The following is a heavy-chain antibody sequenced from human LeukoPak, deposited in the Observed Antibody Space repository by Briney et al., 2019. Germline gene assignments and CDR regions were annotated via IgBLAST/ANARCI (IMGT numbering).Heavy chain of an antibody. CDR3: AKDPIFSGSYGVFDY. CDR1: GFTFSSYA. Sequence: GGSLRLSCAASGFTFSSYAMSWVRQAPGKGLEWVSTIIDSGNSIYYADSAEGRFTISRDNSKNTLYLQMNSLRAGDTAVYYCAKDPIFSGSYGVFDYWGLGTLVTVSS. V-gene: IGHV3-23*01. CDR2: IIDSGNSI. J-gene: IGHJ4*02. D-gene: IGHD1-26*01.